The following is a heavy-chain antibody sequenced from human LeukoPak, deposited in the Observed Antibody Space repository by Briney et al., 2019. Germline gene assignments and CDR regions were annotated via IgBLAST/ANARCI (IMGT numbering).Heavy chain of an antibody. D-gene: IGHD6-6*01. J-gene: IGHJ4*02. CDR1: GGSISSLY. V-gene: IGHV4-59*08. CDR2: IYYTGST. CDR3: ARHRAYSSSSPFDY. Sequence: SETLSLTCSVSGGSISSLYWSWIRQPPGKGLEWIGYIYYTGSTNYNPSLRSRVTMFVDMSKNQFSLRLSSVTAADTAVCYCARHRAYSSSSPFDYWGQGTLVTVSS.